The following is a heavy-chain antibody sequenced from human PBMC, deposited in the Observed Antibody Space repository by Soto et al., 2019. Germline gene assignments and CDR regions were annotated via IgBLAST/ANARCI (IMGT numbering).Heavy chain of an antibody. CDR3: ASDPTYYYDSSGYSTYYGMDV. D-gene: IGHD3-22*01. Sequence: EVQLVESGGGLIQPGGSLRLSCAASGFTVSSNYMSWVRQAPGKGLEWVSVIYSGGSTYYADSVKGRFTISRDNSKNTLYLQMNSLRAEDTAVYYCASDPTYYYDSSGYSTYYGMDVW. CDR1: GFTVSSNY. V-gene: IGHV3-53*01. CDR2: IYSGGST. J-gene: IGHJ6*01.